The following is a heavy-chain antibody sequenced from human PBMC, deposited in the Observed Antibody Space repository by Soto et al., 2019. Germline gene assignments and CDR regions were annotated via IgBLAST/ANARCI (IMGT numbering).Heavy chain of an antibody. D-gene: IGHD3-16*01. CDR1: GYSFSSHG. CDR3: ARAGASVFYYYYYMDV. Sequence: QVHLVQSGDEVKKPGAAVKVSCKASGYSFSSHGIGWVRQAPGQGLEWMGWISVYNGNTNYAQRFQGRLTLTTDTTTSTAYMGLRSLRSDHTAVYYCARAGASVFYYYYYMDVWAKGTTVTVSS. V-gene: IGHV1-18*01. J-gene: IGHJ6*03. CDR2: ISVYNGNT.